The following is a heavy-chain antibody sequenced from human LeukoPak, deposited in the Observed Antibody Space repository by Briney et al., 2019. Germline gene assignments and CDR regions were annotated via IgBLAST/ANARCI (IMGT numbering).Heavy chain of an antibody. Sequence: SGPTLVKPTQTLTVTCTFSGFSLTTSGVGVGWIRQPPGNALEWLALIYWDDDKRYSPSLKSRLTITKDTSKNQVVLTMTNMDPADTATYYCAHRPDYYYDSSGYYFSGAFHIWGQGTMVTVSS. V-gene: IGHV2-5*02. CDR3: AHRPDYYYDSSGYYFSGAFHI. D-gene: IGHD3-22*01. J-gene: IGHJ3*02. CDR2: IYWDDDK. CDR1: GFSLTTSGVG.